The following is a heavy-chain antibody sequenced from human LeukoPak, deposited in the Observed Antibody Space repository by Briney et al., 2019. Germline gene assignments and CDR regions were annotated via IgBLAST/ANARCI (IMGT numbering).Heavy chain of an antibody. Sequence: ASVKVSCKACGYTFTSYYMHWVRQAPGQGLEWMGIINPSGGSTSYAHKFQGTVTMTRDTSTSTVYMALSSLGSEDTAVYYCARGRQLERRYYYYYMDVWGKGTTVTVS. J-gene: IGHJ6*03. CDR2: INPSGGST. D-gene: IGHD1-1*01. CDR1: GYTFTSYY. CDR3: ARGRQLERRYYYYYMDV. V-gene: IGHV1-46*01.